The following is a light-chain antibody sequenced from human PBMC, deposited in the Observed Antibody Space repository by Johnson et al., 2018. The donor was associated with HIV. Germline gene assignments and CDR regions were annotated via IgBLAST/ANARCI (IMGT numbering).Light chain of an antibody. CDR2: EDY. CDR3: GVWDASLSPHYV. V-gene: IGLV1-51*02. CDR1: SSNIENYF. J-gene: IGLJ1*01. Sequence: QSVLTQPPSVSAAPGQRVNISCSGHSSNIENYFVSWYQQLPGAAPRLLIYEDYKRPSGIPDRFSGPKSGASATLGITGLQTGDEADYYCGVWDASLSPHYVFGTGTTITVL.